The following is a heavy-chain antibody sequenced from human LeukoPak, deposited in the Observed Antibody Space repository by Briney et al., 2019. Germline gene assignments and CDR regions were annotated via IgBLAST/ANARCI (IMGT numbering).Heavy chain of an antibody. CDR3: ARARYYDYVWGSYRYFDY. D-gene: IGHD3-16*02. V-gene: IGHV1-8*03. Sequence: ASVKVSCKASGYTFTSYDINWVRQATGQGLEWMGWMNPNSGNTGYAQKFQGRVTITRNTSISTAYMKLSSLRSEDTAVYYCARARYYDYVWGSYRYFDYWGQGTLVTVSS. CDR1: GYTFTSYD. CDR2: MNPNSGNT. J-gene: IGHJ4*02.